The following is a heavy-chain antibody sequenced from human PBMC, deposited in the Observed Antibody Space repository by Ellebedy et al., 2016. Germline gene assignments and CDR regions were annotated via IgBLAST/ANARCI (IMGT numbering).Heavy chain of an antibody. V-gene: IGHV1-2*04. CDR3: ASGADYGDYYYYMDV. CDR2: INPNSGGT. J-gene: IGHJ6*03. CDR1: GYTFTGYY. Sequence: ASVKVSXXASGYTFTGYYMHWVRQAPGQGLEWMGWINPNSGGTNYAQKFQGWVTMTRDTSISTAYMELSRLRSDDTAVYYCASGADYGDYYYYMDVWGKGTTVTVSS. D-gene: IGHD4-17*01.